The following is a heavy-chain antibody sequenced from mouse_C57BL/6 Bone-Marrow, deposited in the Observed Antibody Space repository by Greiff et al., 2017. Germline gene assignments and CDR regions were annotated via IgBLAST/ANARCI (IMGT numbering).Heavy chain of an antibody. CDR3: ARGEITTVGFDY. J-gene: IGHJ2*01. CDR2: IFPGSGST. Sequence: VKLMESGPELVRPGASVKISCKAPGYTFTSHWMQWVRQRPGQGLEWIGEIFPGSGSTYSNEKFKGKATLTVDTSSSTAYMQLSSLTSEDSAVYFCARGEITTVGFDYWGQGTTLTVSS. V-gene: IGHV1-56*01. CDR1: GYTFTSHW. D-gene: IGHD1-1*01.